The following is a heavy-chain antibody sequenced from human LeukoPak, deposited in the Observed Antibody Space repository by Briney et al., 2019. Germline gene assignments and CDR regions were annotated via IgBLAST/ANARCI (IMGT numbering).Heavy chain of an antibody. V-gene: IGHV3-30*04. J-gene: IGHJ2*01. CDR2: ISYDGSNK. CDR1: GFTFSSYA. CDR3: ARAPDSGSYYFLTEDWYFDL. Sequence: GGSLRLSCAASGFTFSSYAMHWVRQAPGKGLEWVAVISYDGSNKYYADSVKGRFTISRDNSKNTLYLQMNSLRAEDTAVYYCARAPDSGSYYFLTEDWYFDLWGRGTLVTVSS. D-gene: IGHD1-26*01.